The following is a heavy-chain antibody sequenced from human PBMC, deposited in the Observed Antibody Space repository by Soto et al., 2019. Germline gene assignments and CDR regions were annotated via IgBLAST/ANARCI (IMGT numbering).Heavy chain of an antibody. V-gene: IGHV1-18*01. CDR3: ARGQSKKFDP. J-gene: IGHJ5*02. CDR2: ISAFNGNT. CDR1: GYTFTSYG. Sequence: QVQLVQSGAEVKKPGASVKVYCKTSGYTFTSYGISWVRQAPGQGLEWMGWISAFNGNTNYEQKLQGRVTMTTDTYTSKAYRELRSLRSDDTAVYYCARGQSKKFDPWGQGTLVTVSS.